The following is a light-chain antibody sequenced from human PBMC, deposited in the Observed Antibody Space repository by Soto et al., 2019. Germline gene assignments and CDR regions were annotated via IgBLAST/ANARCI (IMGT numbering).Light chain of an antibody. J-gene: IGKJ4*01. Sequence: EIVLTQSPGTLSLSPGERATLSCMASQSVTNNQLAWFRQKPGQAPRLLIWGVSNRATGIPDRFSGSGSGTEFTLTISSLQSEDFAVYYCQQYNNWPLTFGGGTKVDIK. V-gene: IGKV3D-15*01. CDR2: GVS. CDR3: QQYNNWPLT. CDR1: QSVTNN.